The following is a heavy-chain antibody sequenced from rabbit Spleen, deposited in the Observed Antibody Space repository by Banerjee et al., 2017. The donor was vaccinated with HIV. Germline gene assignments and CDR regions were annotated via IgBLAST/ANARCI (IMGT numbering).Heavy chain of an antibody. J-gene: IGHJ4*01. Sequence: QSLEESGGDLVKPGASLTLTCTASGVSFSSSSYMCWVRQAPGKGLEWIACIDSGNSGFTYFATWAKGRFTCSKTSSTTVTLKMTSLTAADTATYFCARDLDGVIGWNFGWWGPGTLVTVS. CDR2: IDSGNSGFT. V-gene: IGHV1S40*01. D-gene: IGHD1-1*01. CDR3: ARDLDGVIGWNFGW. CDR1: GVSFSSSSY.